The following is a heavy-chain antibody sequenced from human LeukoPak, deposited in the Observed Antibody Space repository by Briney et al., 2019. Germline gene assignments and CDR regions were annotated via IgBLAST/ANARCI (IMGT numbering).Heavy chain of an antibody. Sequence: GGSLRLSCAASGFTFSSYWMSWVRQAPGKGLEWVSSISSSSSYIYYADSVKGRFTISRDNAKNSLYLQMNSLRAEDTAVYYCARVNWESRFIAAAGGGDYWGQGTLVTVSS. CDR1: GFTFSSYW. J-gene: IGHJ4*02. CDR3: ARVNWESRFIAAAGGGDY. CDR2: ISSSSSYI. V-gene: IGHV3-21*01. D-gene: IGHD6-13*01.